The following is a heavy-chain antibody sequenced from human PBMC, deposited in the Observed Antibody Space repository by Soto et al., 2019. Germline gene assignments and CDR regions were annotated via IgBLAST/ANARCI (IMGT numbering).Heavy chain of an antibody. D-gene: IGHD2-15*01. CDR3: ARGLGYCSGGSCYLYAFDI. J-gene: IGHJ3*02. V-gene: IGHV4-34*01. CDR1: GGSFSGYY. Sequence: QVQLQQWGAGLLKPSETLSLTCAVYGGSFSGYYWSWISQPAGKGLEWIGEINHSGSTNYNPSLKSRVTISVDTSKNQFSLKLSSVTAADTAVYYCARGLGYCSGGSCYLYAFDIWGQGTMVTVSS. CDR2: INHSGST.